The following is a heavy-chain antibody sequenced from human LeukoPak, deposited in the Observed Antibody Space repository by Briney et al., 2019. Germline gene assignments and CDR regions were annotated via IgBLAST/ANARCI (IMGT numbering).Heavy chain of an antibody. CDR1: GFTFSSYS. CDR2: ISSSSSYI. CDR3: ASAYSSSSYYFDY. D-gene: IGHD6-6*01. Sequence: GGSLRLSCAASGFTFSSYSMNWVRQAPGKGLEWVSSISSSSSYIYYADSVKGRFTIFRDNAKNSLYLQMNSLRAEDTAVYYCASAYSSSSYYFDYWGQGTLVTVSS. J-gene: IGHJ4*02. V-gene: IGHV3-21*01.